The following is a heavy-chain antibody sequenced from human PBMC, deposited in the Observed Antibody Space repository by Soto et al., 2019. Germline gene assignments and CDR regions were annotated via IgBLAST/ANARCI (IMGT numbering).Heavy chain of an antibody. Sequence: GGSLRLSCAASGFTFSSYGLHWVRQAPGKGLEWVAVIWYDGSNKYYADSVKGRFTISRDNSKNTLYLQMNSLRAEDTAVYYCARDLKWFGESLNWFDPWGQGTLVTVSS. CDR2: IWYDGSNK. CDR1: GFTFSSYG. V-gene: IGHV3-33*01. CDR3: ARDLKWFGESLNWFDP. J-gene: IGHJ5*02. D-gene: IGHD3-10*01.